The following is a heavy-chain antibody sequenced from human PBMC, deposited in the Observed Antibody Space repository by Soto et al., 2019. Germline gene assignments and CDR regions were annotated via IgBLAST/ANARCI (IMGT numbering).Heavy chain of an antibody. D-gene: IGHD6-19*01. CDR1: GGSISSYY. CDR3: AREIIAVAAPYYFDY. CDR2: IYYSGST. Sequence: SESLSLTCTVSGGSISSYYWSWIRQPPGKGLEWIGYIYYSGSTNYNPSLKSRVTISVDTSKNQFSLKLSSVTAADTAVYYCAREIIAVAAPYYFDYWGQGTLVTVSS. J-gene: IGHJ4*02. V-gene: IGHV4-59*01.